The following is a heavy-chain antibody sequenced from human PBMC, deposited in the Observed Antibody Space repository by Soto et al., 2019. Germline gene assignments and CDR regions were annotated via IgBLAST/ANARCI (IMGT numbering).Heavy chain of an antibody. V-gene: IGHV3-23*01. Sequence: EVQLLASGGGLVQPGGSLRLSCAASGFTFSSYAMSWVRQAPGKGLEWVSAISGSGGSTYYADSVKGRFTISRDNSKNTLYLQMNSLRAEDTAVYYCAKVRISSSWYYYYGMDVWGQGTTVTVSS. CDR1: GFTFSSYA. CDR2: ISGSGGST. J-gene: IGHJ6*02. D-gene: IGHD6-13*01. CDR3: AKVRISSSWYYYYGMDV.